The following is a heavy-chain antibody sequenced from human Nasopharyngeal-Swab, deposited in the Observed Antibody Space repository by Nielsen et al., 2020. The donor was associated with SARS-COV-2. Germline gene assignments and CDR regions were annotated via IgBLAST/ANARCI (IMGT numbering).Heavy chain of an antibody. D-gene: IGHD3-3*01. CDR2: INSDGSST. CDR3: AREPPYDFWSGYRFDN. Sequence: GESLKISCAASGFTFSSYWMHWVRQTPGKGLVWVSRINSDGSSTNYADSVKGRFTISRDTAKNTLYLQMNSLRAEETAVYYCAREPPYDFWSGYRFDNGGQGTRGTVSS. V-gene: IGHV3-74*01. J-gene: IGHJ4*02. CDR1: GFTFSSYW.